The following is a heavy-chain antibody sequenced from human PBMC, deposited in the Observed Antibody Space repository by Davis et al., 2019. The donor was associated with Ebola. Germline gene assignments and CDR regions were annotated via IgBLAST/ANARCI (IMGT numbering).Heavy chain of an antibody. V-gene: IGHV3-23*01. Sequence: GESLKISCAASGFIFTRYDMSWVRQAPGKGLEWVSAISGSGGRTFYLDSVKGRFTIPRDFSKNTLYLEMNSLKVDDTAIYYCAKDGSSGTWDSWGQGTLVTVSS. CDR3: AKDGSSGTWDS. CDR2: ISGSGGRT. D-gene: IGHD6-19*01. CDR1: GFIFTRYD. J-gene: IGHJ5*01.